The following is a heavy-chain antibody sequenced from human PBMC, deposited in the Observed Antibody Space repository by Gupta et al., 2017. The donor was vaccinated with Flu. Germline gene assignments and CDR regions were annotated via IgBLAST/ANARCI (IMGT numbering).Heavy chain of an antibody. CDR2: VSVGGGST. CDR3: AKAVGNSPGRYYFDY. V-gene: IGHV3-23*01. CDR1: GFTFTTYA. J-gene: IGHJ4*02. Sequence: EVQLLESGGDLVQPGGSLRLSCAASGFTFTTYAMTWVRQAPGKGLEWVSLVSVGGGSTYYADSVKGRFTISRDNSKNTLYLQMNNLRAEDTALYYCAKAVGNSPGRYYFDYWGQGTLVTVSS. D-gene: IGHD1-7*01.